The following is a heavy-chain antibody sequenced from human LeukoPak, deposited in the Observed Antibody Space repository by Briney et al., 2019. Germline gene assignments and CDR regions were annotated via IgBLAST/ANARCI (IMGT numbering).Heavy chain of an antibody. Sequence: GGSLRLSCAASGFTFTSYAMSWVRQAPGKGLEWVSAITGIGGSTYYAASVKGRFTVSRDNSRNTLYLQMSSLRAEDTAMYYCAKVRDTRDWYKDAFDIWGQGTRVTVSS. V-gene: IGHV3-23*01. J-gene: IGHJ3*02. CDR2: ITGIGGST. D-gene: IGHD6-19*01. CDR1: GFTFTSYA. CDR3: AKVRDTRDWYKDAFDI.